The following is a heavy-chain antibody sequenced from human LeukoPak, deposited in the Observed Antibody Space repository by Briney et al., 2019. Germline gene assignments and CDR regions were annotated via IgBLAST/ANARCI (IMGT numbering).Heavy chain of an antibody. CDR3: AELGITMIGGV. V-gene: IGHV3-30*02. D-gene: IGHD3-10*02. J-gene: IGHJ6*04. CDR2: IQYDGSNE. Sequence: GSLRLSCAASGFMFSSYWMSWVRQAPGKGLEWVAYIQYDGSNEQYADSVKGRFSISRDSSKNILYLQMNSLRAEDTAVYYCAELGITMIGGVWGKGTTVTISS. CDR1: GFMFSSYW.